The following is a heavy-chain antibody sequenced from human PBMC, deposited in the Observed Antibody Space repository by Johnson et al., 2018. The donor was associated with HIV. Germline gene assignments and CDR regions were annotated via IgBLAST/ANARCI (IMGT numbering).Heavy chain of an antibody. CDR1: GFTFDDYG. CDR2: INWNGGST. V-gene: IGHV3-20*04. D-gene: IGHD3-3*01. Sequence: VQLVESGGGVVRPGGSLRLSCAASGFTFDDYGMSWVRQAPGKGLEWVSGINWNGGSTGYADSVKGRFTISRDNAKNSLYLQMNSLRAEDTAVYYCAKREWGSIFGVEDAFDIWGQGTMVTGSS. J-gene: IGHJ3*02. CDR3: AKREWGSIFGVEDAFDI.